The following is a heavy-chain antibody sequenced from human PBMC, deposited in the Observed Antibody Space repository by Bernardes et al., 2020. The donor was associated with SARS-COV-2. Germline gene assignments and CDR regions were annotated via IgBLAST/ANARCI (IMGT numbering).Heavy chain of an antibody. CDR2: INDSGST. V-gene: IGHV4-34*01. CDR3: ARAQTYYDILTGDSEGAFDI. D-gene: IGHD3-9*01. CDR1: GGSFSGYY. Sequence: SETLSLTCAVYGGSFSGYYWSWIRHSPEKGLEWIGEINDSGSTSYNPSLKSRVTISVDTSKNQFSLKLSSVTAADAAVYYCARAQTYYDILTGDSEGAFDIWGQGTMVTVSS. J-gene: IGHJ3*02.